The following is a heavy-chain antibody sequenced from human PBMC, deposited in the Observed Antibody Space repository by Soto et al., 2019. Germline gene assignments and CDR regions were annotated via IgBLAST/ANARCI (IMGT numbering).Heavy chain of an antibody. CDR2: INHSGST. J-gene: IGHJ4*02. CDR3: ARATLRRGGVIDY. Sequence: SETLSLTCAVYGGSFSGYYWSWIRQPPGKGLEWIGEINHSGSTNYNPSLKSRVTISVDTSKNQFSLKLSSVTAADTAVYYCARATLRRGGVIDYWGQGTLVTVSS. D-gene: IGHD3-16*01. V-gene: IGHV4-34*01. CDR1: GGSFSGYY.